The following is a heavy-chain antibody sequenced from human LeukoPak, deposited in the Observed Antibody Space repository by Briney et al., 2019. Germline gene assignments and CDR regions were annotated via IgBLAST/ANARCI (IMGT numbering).Heavy chain of an antibody. V-gene: IGHV3-33*06. CDR2: IWYDGSNK. J-gene: IGHJ4*02. CDR3: AKQRWDAVTTYFYFDY. Sequence: PGGSLRLSCAASGFTFSSYAMPWVRQAPGKGLEWVAVIWYDGSNKYYADSVKGRFTISRDNSKNTLYLQMNSLRAEDTAVYYCAKQRWDAVTTYFYFDYWGQGTLVTVSS. D-gene: IGHD4-17*01. CDR1: GFTFSSYA.